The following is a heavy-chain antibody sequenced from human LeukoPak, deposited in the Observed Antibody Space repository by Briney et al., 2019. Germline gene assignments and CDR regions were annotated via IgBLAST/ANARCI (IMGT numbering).Heavy chain of an antibody. Sequence: PGVSLRLSYAASGFTFSSYGMHWVRQAPGKGLEWAAFIRYDGSNKYYADSVKGRFTISRDNSKNTLYLQMNSLRAEDTAVYYCAKVFPIVVVPAAKVDPWGQGTLVTVSS. CDR3: AKVFPIVVVPAAKVDP. J-gene: IGHJ5*02. V-gene: IGHV3-30*02. CDR1: GFTFSSYG. CDR2: IRYDGSNK. D-gene: IGHD2-2*01.